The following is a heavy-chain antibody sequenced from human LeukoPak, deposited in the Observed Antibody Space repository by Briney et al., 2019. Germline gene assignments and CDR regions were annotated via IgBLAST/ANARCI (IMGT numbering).Heavy chain of an antibody. Sequence: GGSLRLSCAASGFTFSSYAMSWVRQAPGKGLEWVSTISESGANTHYAASVRGRFTISRDDSKKTLYVQMCSLRVEYTAIYYCTIQCSGSSCRLPDVWGQGTTVTVPS. J-gene: IGHJ6*02. CDR2: ISESGANT. CDR3: TIQCSGSSCRLPDV. CDR1: GFTFSSYA. D-gene: IGHD2-15*01. V-gene: IGHV3-23*01.